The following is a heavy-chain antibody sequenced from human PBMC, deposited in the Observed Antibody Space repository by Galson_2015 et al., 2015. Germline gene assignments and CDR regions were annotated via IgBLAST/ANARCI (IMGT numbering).Heavy chain of an antibody. D-gene: IGHD3-3*01. J-gene: IGHJ6*02. CDR2: MNPNSGNT. CDR1: GYTFTSYD. CDR3: ARGWAIFGVVIGYYYGMDV. V-gene: IGHV1-8*01. Sequence: SVKVSCKASGYTFTSYDINWVRQATGQGLEWMGWMNPNSGNTGYAQKFQGRVTMTRNTSISTAYMELSSLRSEDTAVYYCARGWAIFGVVIGYYYGMDVWGQGTTVTVSS.